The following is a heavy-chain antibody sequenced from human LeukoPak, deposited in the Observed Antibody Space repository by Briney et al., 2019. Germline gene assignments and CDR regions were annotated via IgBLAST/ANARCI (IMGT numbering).Heavy chain of an antibody. CDR3: ARDYDSSGYWLDY. V-gene: IGHV1-2*04. J-gene: IGHJ4*02. Sequence: GASVKVSCKASGYTFTGYYMHWVRQAPGQGLEWMGWINPNSGGTNYAQKFQGWVTMTRDTSTSTVYMELSSLRSEDTAVYYCARDYDSSGYWLDYWGQGTLVTVSS. CDR1: GYTFTGYY. D-gene: IGHD3-22*01. CDR2: INPNSGGT.